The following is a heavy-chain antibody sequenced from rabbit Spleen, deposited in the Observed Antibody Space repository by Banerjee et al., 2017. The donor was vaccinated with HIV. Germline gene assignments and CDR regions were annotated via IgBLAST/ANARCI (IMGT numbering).Heavy chain of an antibody. J-gene: IGHJ2*01. Sequence: LEESGGGLVKPGGTLTLTCTVSGFSFSSNWICWVRQAPGKGLEWIACIDTNDGDTDYANWPKGRFTISKTSSTTVTLQMTSLTVADTATYFCARNYVNAFDPWGQGTLVTVS. D-gene: IGHD1-1*01. CDR3: ARNYVNAFDP. V-gene: IGHV1S45*01. CDR1: GFSFSSNW. CDR2: IDTNDGDT.